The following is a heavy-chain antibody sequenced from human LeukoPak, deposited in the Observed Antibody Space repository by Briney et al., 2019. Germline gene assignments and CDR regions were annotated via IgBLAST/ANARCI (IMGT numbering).Heavy chain of an antibody. CDR1: GFTFSSYS. CDR3: ARDSTPGGYYYYGMDV. D-gene: IGHD3-10*01. Sequence: GGSLRLSCAASGFTFSSYSMNWVRQAPGMGLEWDSSISSSSSYIYYADSVKGRFTISRDNAKNSLYLQMNSLRAEDTAVYYCARDSTPGGYYYYGMDVWGQGTTVIVSS. J-gene: IGHJ6*02. V-gene: IGHV3-21*01. CDR2: ISSSSSYI.